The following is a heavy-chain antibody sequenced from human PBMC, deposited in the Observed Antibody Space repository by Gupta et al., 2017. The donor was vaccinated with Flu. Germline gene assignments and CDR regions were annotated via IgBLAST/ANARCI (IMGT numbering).Heavy chain of an antibody. V-gene: IGHV3-11*05. Sequence: QVHLEQSGGGLVKPGGSLRLSCAASGFTFDDYFMTWLRLAPGKGLEWVSYITGSTTYTNYADSVTGRFTISRDNAKNSVYLQMNSLRAEDTAVYYCARVKLYTEDWFDSWGRGTLVTVSS. D-gene: IGHD1-1*01. J-gene: IGHJ5*01. CDR3: ARVKLYTEDWFDS. CDR2: ITGSTTYT. CDR1: GFTFDDYF.